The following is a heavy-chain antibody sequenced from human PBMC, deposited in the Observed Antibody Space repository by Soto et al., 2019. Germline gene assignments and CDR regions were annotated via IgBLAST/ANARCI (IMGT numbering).Heavy chain of an antibody. CDR1: GGSISSGDYY. CDR3: ARYTVVASFDY. D-gene: IGHD4-17*01. CDR2: ISFSGNT. Sequence: QVQLQESGPGLVKPSQTLSLTCTVSGGSISSGDYYWSWIRQPPGKGLEWIGYISFSGNTYYNPYLKSRVTISGDTSKNQFSLKLSSVTAADTAVYYCARYTVVASFDYWGQGTLVTVSS. V-gene: IGHV4-30-4*01. J-gene: IGHJ4*02.